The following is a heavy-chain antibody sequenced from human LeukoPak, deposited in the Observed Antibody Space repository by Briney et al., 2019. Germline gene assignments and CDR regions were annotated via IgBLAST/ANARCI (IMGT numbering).Heavy chain of an antibody. CDR3: AKGPFDY. Sequence: GGSLRLSCAASGFTFSSYGMHWVRQAPGKGLEWVAVISYDGSNKYYADSVKGRFTISRDNSKNTLYLQMNSLRAEDTAVYYCAKGPFDYWGQGTLVTVSS. V-gene: IGHV3-30*18. CDR1: GFTFSSYG. J-gene: IGHJ4*02. CDR2: ISYDGSNK.